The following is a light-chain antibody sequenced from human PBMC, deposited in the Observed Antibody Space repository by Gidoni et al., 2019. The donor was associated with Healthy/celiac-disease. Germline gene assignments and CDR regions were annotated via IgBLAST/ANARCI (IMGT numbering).Light chain of an antibody. V-gene: IGKV1-5*03. J-gene: IGKJ2*01. Sequence: DIQMTQSPSTLSASVGDRVTITCRASQSISSWLAWYQQKPGKASKRLIYKASSLESGVPSRFSGSGSGTEFTLTISSLQPDDFATYYCQQYNSYSPYTFGQGTKLEIK. CDR1: QSISSW. CDR2: KAS. CDR3: QQYNSYSPYT.